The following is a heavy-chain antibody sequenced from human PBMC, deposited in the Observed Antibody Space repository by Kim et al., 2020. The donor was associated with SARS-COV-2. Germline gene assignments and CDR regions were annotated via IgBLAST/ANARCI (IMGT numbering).Heavy chain of an antibody. CDR2: IIPIFGTA. CDR1: GATFSSYA. V-gene: IGHV1-69*13. Sequence: SVKVSCKASGATFSSYAISRSRQAPGQGLERLGGIIPIFGTAHYAQKFQSRVTITAVESTSTVYMERSSLRSEDAPAYYCAKRSSWYNWFDAMGQGTLV. D-gene: IGHD6-13*01. J-gene: IGHJ5*02. CDR3: AKRSSWYNWFDA.